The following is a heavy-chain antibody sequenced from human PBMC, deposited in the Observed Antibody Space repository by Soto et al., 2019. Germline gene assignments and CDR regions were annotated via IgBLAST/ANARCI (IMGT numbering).Heavy chain of an antibody. CDR1: GGSISSYY. V-gene: IGHV4-59*01. CDR2: MYYSGNT. D-gene: IGHD6-6*01. J-gene: IGHJ5*01. Sequence: SETLSLTCTVSGGSISSYYLSWIRQPPGKGLEWIGYMYYSGNTNYNPSLKSRVTISVDTSKNQFSLELSSVTAADTAVYYCARGYTSSSVWFDSWGQGTLVTVSS. CDR3: ARGYTSSSVWFDS.